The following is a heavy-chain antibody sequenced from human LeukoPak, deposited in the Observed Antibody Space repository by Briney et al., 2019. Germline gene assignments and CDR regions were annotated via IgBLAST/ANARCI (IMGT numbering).Heavy chain of an antibody. CDR1: GFTFSSYS. J-gene: IGHJ5*02. CDR3: ARVRRDGYKTGWFDP. CDR2: ISSSSSYI. D-gene: IGHD5-24*01. V-gene: IGHV3-21*01. Sequence: PGGSLRLSCAGSGFTFSSYSMNWVRQAPGKGLEWVSSISSSSSYIYYADSVKGRFTISRDNAKNSLYLQMNSLRAEDTAVYYCARVRRDGYKTGWFDPWGQGTLVTVSS.